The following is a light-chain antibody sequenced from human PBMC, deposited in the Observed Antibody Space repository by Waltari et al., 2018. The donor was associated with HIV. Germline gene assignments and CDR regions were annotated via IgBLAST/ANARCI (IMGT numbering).Light chain of an antibody. CDR3: QQYGSSPRT. V-gene: IGKV3-20*01. CDR1: QSVSSSY. Sequence: EIVLTQSPGILPLSRGERATLPCRASQSVSSSYLAWYQQKPGQAPRLLLYTASTRATGIPDRVSGSGSGTVFTRTISRLEPEDFAVYYCQQYGSSPRTFGQGTKVEIK. J-gene: IGKJ1*01. CDR2: TAS.